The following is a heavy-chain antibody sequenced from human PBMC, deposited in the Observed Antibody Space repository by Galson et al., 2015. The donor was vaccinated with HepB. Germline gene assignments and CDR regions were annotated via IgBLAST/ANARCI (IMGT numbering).Heavy chain of an antibody. CDR2: IYYSGST. D-gene: IGHD6-13*01. V-gene: IGHV4-31*03. CDR3: ARAEEPSSSWYTSFDY. Sequence: TLSLTCTVSGGSISSGGYYWSWIRQHPGKGLEWIGYIYYSGSTYYNPSLKSRVTISVDTSKNQFSLKLSSVTAADTAVYYCARAEEPSSSWYTSFDYWGQGTLVTVSS. J-gene: IGHJ4*02. CDR1: GGSISSGGYY.